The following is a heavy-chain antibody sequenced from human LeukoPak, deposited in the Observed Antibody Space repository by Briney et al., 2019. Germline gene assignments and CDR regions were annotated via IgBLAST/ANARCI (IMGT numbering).Heavy chain of an antibody. V-gene: IGHV4-59*08. CDR2: ISDSGNT. CDR3: ARTYYSSGWYFDY. Sequence: SETLSLTCTVSGGSINRYYWTWIRQPPGKGLEWIGYISDSGNTNYNPSLKSRVTISVDTSKNQFSLKLSSVTAADTAVYYRARTYYSSGWYFDYWGQGTLVTVSS. CDR1: GGSINRYY. D-gene: IGHD6-19*01. J-gene: IGHJ4*02.